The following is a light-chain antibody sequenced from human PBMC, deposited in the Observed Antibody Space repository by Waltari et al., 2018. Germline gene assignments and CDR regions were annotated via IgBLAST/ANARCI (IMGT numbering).Light chain of an antibody. V-gene: IGKV1-17*01. CDR2: ETS. CDR1: QGFSTY. Sequence: DIQMTQSPSSLSASAGDKVTITCRASQGFSTYLNWYQQKPGKPPKRLIYETSNLESGVPSRFSGSGSVTDFTLIIISLQPEDFATYYCLQYNSHPWTFGQGTKLEIK. CDR3: LQYNSHPWT. J-gene: IGKJ1*01.